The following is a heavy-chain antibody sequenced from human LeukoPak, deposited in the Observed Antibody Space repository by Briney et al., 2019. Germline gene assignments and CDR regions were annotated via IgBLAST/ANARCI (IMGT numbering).Heavy chain of an antibody. CDR1: GFTVSSNY. J-gene: IGHJ4*02. V-gene: IGHV3-53*04. D-gene: IGHD5-18*01. CDR2: IFSGGTT. CDR3: ARGVLGYSYGFDY. Sequence: GGSLRLSCAVSGFTVSSNYMSWVRQAPGKGLEWVSVIFSGGTTYYADSVKGRFTISRHNSENTLYLQMSSLRGEDTAVYYCARGVLGYSYGFDYWGQGTLVTVSS.